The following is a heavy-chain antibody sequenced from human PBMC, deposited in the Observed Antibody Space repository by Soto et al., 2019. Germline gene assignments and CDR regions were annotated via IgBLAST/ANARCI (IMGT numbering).Heavy chain of an antibody. J-gene: IGHJ4*02. V-gene: IGHV5-51*01. Sequence: EVQLVQSGAEVKKPGESLKISCKGSGYSFTSYWIGWVRQMPGKGLEWMGIIYPGDSDTRYSPSFQGQITISADKSIRNACLQWSSLKDSDTAMYYCAWRAYGDYERIADYWGQGTLVTVSS. D-gene: IGHD4-17*01. CDR1: GYSFTSYW. CDR2: IYPGDSDT. CDR3: AWRAYGDYERIADY.